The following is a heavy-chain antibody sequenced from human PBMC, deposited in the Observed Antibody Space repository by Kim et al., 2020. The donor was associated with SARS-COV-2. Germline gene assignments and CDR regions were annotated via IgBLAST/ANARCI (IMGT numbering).Heavy chain of an antibody. D-gene: IGHD2-15*01. Sequence: LSLTCAASGFTFSSYSMNWVRQAPGKGLEWVSSISSSSSYIYYADSVKGRFTISRDNAKNSLYLQMNSLRAEDTAVYYCARYGDIVVDLWGRGTLVTVSS. J-gene: IGHJ2*01. CDR3: ARYGDIVVDL. V-gene: IGHV3-21*01. CDR1: GFTFSSYS. CDR2: ISSSSSYI.